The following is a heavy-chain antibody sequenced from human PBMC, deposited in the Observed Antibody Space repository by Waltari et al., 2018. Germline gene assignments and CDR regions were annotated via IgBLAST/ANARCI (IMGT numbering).Heavy chain of an antibody. V-gene: IGHV1-2*02. CDR1: GYTFTGYY. CDR2: INPNSGGT. J-gene: IGHJ1*01. CDR3: ARERVEYSYGYETPEYFQH. Sequence: QVQLVQSGAEVKKPGASVKVSCKASGYTFTGYYMHWVRQAPGQGLEWMGWINPNSGGTNYAQKFQGRVTMTRDTSISTAYMELSRLRSDDTAVYYCARERVEYSYGYETPEYFQHWGQGTLVTVSS. D-gene: IGHD5-18*01.